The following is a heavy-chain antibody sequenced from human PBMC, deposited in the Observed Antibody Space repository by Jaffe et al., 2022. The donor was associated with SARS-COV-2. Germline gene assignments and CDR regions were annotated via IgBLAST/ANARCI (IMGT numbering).Heavy chain of an antibody. CDR3: ARHPPVPVLNGPALNWFDP. J-gene: IGHJ5*02. V-gene: IGHV4-39*01. CDR1: GDSLTNSSDF. D-gene: IGHD1-1*01. Sequence: QLQLQESGPGLVKPSETLSLTCSVSGDSLTNSSDFWGWIRQPPGKGLEWIGSLYYRGSTYYNPSLNSRVTISVDTSNNQFSLKLSSVTAADTAVYYCARHPPVPVLNGPALNWFDPWGQGTRVTVSS. CDR2: LYYRGST.